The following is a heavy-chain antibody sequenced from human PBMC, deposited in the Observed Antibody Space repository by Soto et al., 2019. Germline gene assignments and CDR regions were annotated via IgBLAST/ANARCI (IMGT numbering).Heavy chain of an antibody. D-gene: IGHD6-6*01. V-gene: IGHV3-7*01. CDR1: GFTFSSYW. CDR2: IKQDGSEK. CDR3: ARDRPVRAARTGKYYYYGMDV. J-gene: IGHJ6*02. Sequence: LRLSCAASGFTFSSYWMSWVRQAPGKGPEWVANIKQDGSEKYYVDSVKGRFTISRDNAKNSLYLQMNSLRAEDTAVYYCARDRPVRAARTGKYYYYGMDVWGQGTTVTVSS.